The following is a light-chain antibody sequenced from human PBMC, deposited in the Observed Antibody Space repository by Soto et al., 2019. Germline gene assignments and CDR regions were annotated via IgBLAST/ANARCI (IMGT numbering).Light chain of an antibody. CDR3: QTWGTGIHVV. CDR1: SGHSSYA. CDR2: LDSDGSH. V-gene: IGLV4-69*01. Sequence: QSVLTQSPSASASLGASVKLTCTLSSGHSSYAIAWHQQQPEKGPRYLMKLDSDGSHTKGDAIPDRFSGSSSGAERYLTIFRLQSEDEADYYCQTWGTGIHVVFGGGTKVTVL. J-gene: IGLJ2*01.